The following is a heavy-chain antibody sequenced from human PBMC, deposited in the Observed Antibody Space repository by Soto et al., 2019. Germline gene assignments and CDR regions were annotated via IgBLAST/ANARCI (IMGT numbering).Heavy chain of an antibody. D-gene: IGHD6-6*01. CDR1: SGSFSGYY. CDR2: ISQSGNT. Sequence: SETLSLTCSIYSGSFSGYYWSWIRQPPGKGLEWIGEISQSGNTNYSPSLKSRVSISIDTSKKQFSLNLASVSAADTAVYYCARAPKVSGSSQPRPDLWGQGTLVTVSS. J-gene: IGHJ5*02. CDR3: ARAPKVSGSSQPRPDL. V-gene: IGHV4-34*01.